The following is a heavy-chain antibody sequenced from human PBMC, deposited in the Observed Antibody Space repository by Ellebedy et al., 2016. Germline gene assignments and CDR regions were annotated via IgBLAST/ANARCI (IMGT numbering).Heavy chain of an antibody. J-gene: IGHJ4*02. CDR2: ISGSGGST. CDR3: AKNSVVGKISCFDY. Sequence: GGSLRLSCVASGFTFSSYAMSWVRQAPGKGLEWVSSISGSGGSTDYADSVKGRFIISRDNSKNTLYLQMNSLRAEDTAVYYCAKNSVVGKISCFDYWGQGTLVTVSS. D-gene: IGHD6-19*01. CDR1: GFTFSSYA. V-gene: IGHV3-23*01.